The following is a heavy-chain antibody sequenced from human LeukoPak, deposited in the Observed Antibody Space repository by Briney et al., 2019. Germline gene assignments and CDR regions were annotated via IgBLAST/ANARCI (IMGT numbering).Heavy chain of an antibody. CDR2: ISISSSNI. J-gene: IGHJ4*02. V-gene: IGHV3-11*06. D-gene: IGHD6-13*01. Sequence: GGSLRLSCAASGFRVSGYDLNWIRQAPGKGLEWIAYISISSSNIHYADSVRGRFTISRDNANNSLYLQMDSLRGDDAAVYYCAKAVGRISWSFDYWGQGALVTVSS. CDR1: GFRVSGYD. CDR3: AKAVGRISWSFDY.